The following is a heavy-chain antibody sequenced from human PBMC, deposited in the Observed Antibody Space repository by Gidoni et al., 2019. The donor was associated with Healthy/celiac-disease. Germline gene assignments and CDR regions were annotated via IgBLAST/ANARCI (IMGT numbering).Heavy chain of an antibody. CDR3: ARGEGPVVPGAFDI. V-gene: IGHV4-31*03. D-gene: IGHD2-21*01. J-gene: IGHJ3*02. CDR2: IYYSGRT. Sequence: VHLQESGTGLLQPSQPLPLPHTFSAGSITSGGYYCGWIRQHPGKGLEWIGYIYYSGRTYYNPSLKSRVTISVDTSKNQFSLKLSSVTAADTAVYYCARGEGPVVPGAFDIWGQGTMVTVSS. CDR1: AGSITSGGYY.